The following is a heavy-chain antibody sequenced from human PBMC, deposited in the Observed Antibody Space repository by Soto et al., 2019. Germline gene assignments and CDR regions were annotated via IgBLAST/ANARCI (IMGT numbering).Heavy chain of an antibody. D-gene: IGHD3-3*01. Sequence: SVKVSCKASGGTFSSYAISWVRQAPGQGLEWMGGIIPIFGTANYAQKSQGRVTITADESTSTAYMELSSLRSEDTAVYYCARDSHTDYDFWSGSLYGMDVWGQGTTVTVSS. J-gene: IGHJ6*02. CDR3: ARDSHTDYDFWSGSLYGMDV. CDR2: IIPIFGTA. V-gene: IGHV1-69*13. CDR1: GGTFSSYA.